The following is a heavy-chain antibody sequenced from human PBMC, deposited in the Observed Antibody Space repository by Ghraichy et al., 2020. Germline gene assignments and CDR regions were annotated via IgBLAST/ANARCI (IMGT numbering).Heavy chain of an antibody. V-gene: IGHV3-48*02. CDR1: GFTFSTYN. CDR2: ISSTRSTI. CDR3: ARGRGLMHCIDY. J-gene: IGHJ4*02. Sequence: GGSLRLSCAASGFTFSTYNMNWVRQAPGRGLEWVSFISSTRSTIYYADSVKGRFTISRDNDKNSLYLQMNSLRDDDTAVYYCARGRGLMHCIDYWGQGTLVTVSS. D-gene: IGHD3-10*01.